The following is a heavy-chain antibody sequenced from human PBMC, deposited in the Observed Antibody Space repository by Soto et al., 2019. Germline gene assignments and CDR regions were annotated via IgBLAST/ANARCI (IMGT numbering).Heavy chain of an antibody. D-gene: IGHD2-15*01. Sequence: EVQLVESGGGLVQPGGSLRLSCAASGFTFSSYSMNWVRQAPGKGLEWVSYISSSSSTIYYADSVKGRFTISRDNAKNSLYLQMNSLRDEDTAVYYCARDVGYCSGGSCYGASDWFDPWGQGTLVTVSS. J-gene: IGHJ5*02. CDR2: ISSSSSTI. CDR3: ARDVGYCSGGSCYGASDWFDP. V-gene: IGHV3-48*02. CDR1: GFTFSSYS.